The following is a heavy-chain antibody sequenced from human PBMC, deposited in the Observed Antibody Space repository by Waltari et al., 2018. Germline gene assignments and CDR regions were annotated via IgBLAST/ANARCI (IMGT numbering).Heavy chain of an antibody. J-gene: IGHJ5*02. CDR1: GGSISSSNW. CDR2: IYYSGST. CDR3: AGLRFLEWYPDNWFDP. V-gene: IGHV4-4*02. Sequence: QVQLQESGPGLVKPSGTLSLNCAVSGGSISSSNWWSWVRKPPGKGLEWIVEIYYSGSTNYNPSLKSRVTISVDTSKNQFSLKLSSVTAADTAVYYCAGLRFLEWYPDNWFDPWGQGTLVTVSS. D-gene: IGHD3-3*01.